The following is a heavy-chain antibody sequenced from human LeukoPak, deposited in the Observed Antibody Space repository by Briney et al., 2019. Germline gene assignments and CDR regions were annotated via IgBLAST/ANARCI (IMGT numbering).Heavy chain of an antibody. CDR3: ARGGIRYFDL. CDR2: IYYSGNT. D-gene: IGHD3-10*01. J-gene: IGHJ2*01. CDR1: GGSISSYY. Sequence: SETLSLTCTVSGGSISSYYWSWIRQPPGKGLEWIGSIYYSGNTYYNPSLKNRVTMSVDTSKKQFSLTLRSVTAADTAVYYCARGGIRYFDLWGRGTLVTVSS. V-gene: IGHV4-59*12.